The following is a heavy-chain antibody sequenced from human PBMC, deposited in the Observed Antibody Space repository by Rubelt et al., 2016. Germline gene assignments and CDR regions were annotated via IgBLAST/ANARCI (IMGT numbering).Heavy chain of an antibody. Sequence: ESGGGVVQPGGSLRLSCAASGFTLNRFGMHWVRQAPGKGLVWVARINSDGSTINYADSVKGRFTISRDNAKNTLYLQMNSLRAEDTAVHYCVRRGDDAFDVWGQGTMVTVSS. D-gene: IGHD4-17*01. CDR1: GFTLNRFG. CDR3: VRRGDDAFDV. J-gene: IGHJ3*01. CDR2: INSDGSTI. V-gene: IGHV3-74*02.